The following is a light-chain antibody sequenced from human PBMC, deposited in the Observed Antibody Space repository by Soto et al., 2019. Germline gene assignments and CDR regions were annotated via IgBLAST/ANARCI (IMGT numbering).Light chain of an antibody. CDR1: QSVSSF. CDR2: CVS. Sequence: EIVLTQSPGTLSLSPGERATLSCRASQSVSSFLAWYQQKPCQAPRLLIYCVSSRATGSPDRVRGSGSGTDFTLTVSSLKPEDFAVYYCHPFASSPQTFGQGTKVDIK. CDR3: HPFASSPQT. V-gene: IGKV3-20*01. J-gene: IGKJ1*01.